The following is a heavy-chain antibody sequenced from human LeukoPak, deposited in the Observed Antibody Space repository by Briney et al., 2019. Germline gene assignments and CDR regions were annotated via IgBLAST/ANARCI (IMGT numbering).Heavy chain of an antibody. CDR1: GYSISSGYY. J-gene: IGHJ4*02. CDR2: INHSGST. D-gene: IGHD6-13*01. CDR3: ARLPPDSSWYFVESDY. V-gene: IGHV4-38-2*02. Sequence: SETLSLTCTVSGYSISSGYYWSWIRQPPGKGLEWIGEINHSGSTNYNPSLKSRVTISVDTSKNQFSLKLSSVTAADTAVYYCARLPPDSSWYFVESDYWGQGTLVTVSP.